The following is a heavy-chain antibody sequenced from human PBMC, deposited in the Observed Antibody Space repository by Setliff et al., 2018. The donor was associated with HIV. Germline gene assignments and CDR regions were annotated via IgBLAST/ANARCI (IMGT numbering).Heavy chain of an antibody. CDR2: TYYRSKWYN. V-gene: IGHV6-1*01. J-gene: IGHJ4*02. CDR3: ARDCDPSRYYYLSLFDF. D-gene: IGHD3-22*01. Sequence: SQTLSLTCVISGDSVSSNSAAWNWIRQSPSRGLEWLGRTYYRSKWYNDYAVSVKSRLTIKPDTLENRFSLQLSSVTPEDTAVYFCARDCDPSRYYYLSLFDFWGQGTPVTVSS. CDR1: GDSVSSNSAA.